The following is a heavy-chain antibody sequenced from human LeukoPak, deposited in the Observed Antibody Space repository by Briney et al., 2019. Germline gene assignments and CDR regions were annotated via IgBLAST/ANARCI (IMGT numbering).Heavy chain of an antibody. CDR1: GFTFSSYA. CDR2: ISGGGSGGKT. D-gene: IGHD3-22*01. V-gene: IGHV3-23*01. J-gene: IGHJ4*02. Sequence: GGSLRLSCAASGFTFSSYAMSWVQQAPGKGLQWVSTISGGGSGGKTYYADSVKGRLTISRDNSKNTLYLQMNSLRAEDTAVYYCANSPVMYYYDSSGYYPDYWGQGTLVTVSS. CDR3: ANSPVMYYYDSSGYYPDY.